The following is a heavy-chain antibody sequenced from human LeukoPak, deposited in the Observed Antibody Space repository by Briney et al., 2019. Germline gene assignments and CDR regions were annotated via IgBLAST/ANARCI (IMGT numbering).Heavy chain of an antibody. CDR3: ARGGGLDV. CDR2: INHNGNVN. Sequence: GGSLRLSCAASGFIFSNYWMSWVRQVPGKGLEWVASINHNGNVNYYVDSVKGRFTISRDNAKNSLYLQMSNLRAEDTAVYFCARGGGLDVWGQGATVTVSS. CDR1: GFIFSNYW. D-gene: IGHD3-16*01. V-gene: IGHV3-7*03. J-gene: IGHJ6*02.